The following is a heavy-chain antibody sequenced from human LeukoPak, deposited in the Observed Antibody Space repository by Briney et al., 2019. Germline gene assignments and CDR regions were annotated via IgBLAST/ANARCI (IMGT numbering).Heavy chain of an antibody. D-gene: IGHD6-19*01. CDR1: GYTFTSYG. CDR3: ARRAPVASYFDY. J-gene: IGHJ4*02. V-gene: IGHV1-18*01. CDR2: ISAYNGNT. Sequence: ASVKVSCKASGYTFTSYGISWVRQAPGQGLEWMGWISAYNGNTNYAQKLQGRVTMTTDTSTSTAYMELRSLRPDDTAVYYCARRAPVASYFDYWGQGTLVTVSS.